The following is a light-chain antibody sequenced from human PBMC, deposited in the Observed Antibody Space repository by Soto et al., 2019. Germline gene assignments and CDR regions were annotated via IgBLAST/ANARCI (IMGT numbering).Light chain of an antibody. V-gene: IGKV3-20*01. CDR2: AAS. CDR1: RSFSSSY. J-gene: IGKJ2*01. CDR3: QQYGSSPPYT. Sequence: EIVLTQSPGTLSLSPGERATLSCRASRSFSSSYLAWYQQKPGQAPRLLIYAASTRATGIPDRFSGSGSATDFTLTISRLEPEDSAVYYCQQYGSSPPYTFGRGTRLEFK.